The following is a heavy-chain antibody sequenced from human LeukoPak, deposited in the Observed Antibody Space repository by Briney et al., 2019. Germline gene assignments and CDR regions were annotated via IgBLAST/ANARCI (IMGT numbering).Heavy chain of an antibody. CDR2: ISYDGRDK. CDR1: GFTFSTYA. D-gene: IGHD6-19*01. Sequence: GGSLRLSCAASGFTFSTYAMHWVRQSPGKGLEWVAVISYDGRDKHHADSVKGRFTISRDNAKNTLYLQMNSLRAEDTAVYYCARDFHSSGWYLGDYWGQGTLVTVSS. V-gene: IGHV3-30*03. J-gene: IGHJ4*02. CDR3: ARDFHSSGWYLGDY.